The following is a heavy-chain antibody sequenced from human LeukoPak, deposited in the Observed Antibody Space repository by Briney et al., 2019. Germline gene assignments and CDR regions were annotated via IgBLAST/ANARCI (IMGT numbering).Heavy chain of an antibody. CDR1: GFTFSTYS. CDR2: ITSDSSAM. J-gene: IGHJ3*02. D-gene: IGHD2-21*01. V-gene: IGHV3-48*02. Sequence: GGSLTLSCVASGFTFSTYSINWIRQAPGKGLEWISYITSDSSAMSYADSVKGRFTISRDNAKNSLYLHMNSLSDEDTAMYFCVRDLLWAFDIWGQGTMVTVSS. CDR3: VRDLLWAFDI.